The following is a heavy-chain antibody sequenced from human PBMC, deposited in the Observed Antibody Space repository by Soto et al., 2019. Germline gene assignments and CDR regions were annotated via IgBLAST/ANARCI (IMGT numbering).Heavy chain of an antibody. CDR1: GGSMISYY. D-gene: IGHD6-6*01. V-gene: IGHV4-4*07. CDR3: ARGSIAPDF. Sequence: PSETLSLTCTVSGGSMISYYWIWIRQPAGKGLEWIVRIYPSGSTNYNPSLRSRVTLSVDTSMNQFSLKLNSVTAADTAVYYCARGSIAPDFWGQGTLVTVSS. CDR2: IYPSGST. J-gene: IGHJ4*02.